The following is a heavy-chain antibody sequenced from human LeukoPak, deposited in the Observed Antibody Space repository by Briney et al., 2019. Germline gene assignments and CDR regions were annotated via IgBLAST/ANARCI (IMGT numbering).Heavy chain of an antibody. D-gene: IGHD6-19*01. CDR3: AREGAESSGWYPYYFDY. V-gene: IGHV1-69*13. CDR2: IIPIFGTA. J-gene: IGHJ4*02. Sequence: ASVKVSCKASGGTFISYAISWVRQAPGQGLEWMGGIIPIFGTANYAQKFQGRVTITADESTSTAYMELSSLRSEDAAVYYCAREGAESSGWYPYYFDYWGQGTLVTVSS. CDR1: GGTFISYA.